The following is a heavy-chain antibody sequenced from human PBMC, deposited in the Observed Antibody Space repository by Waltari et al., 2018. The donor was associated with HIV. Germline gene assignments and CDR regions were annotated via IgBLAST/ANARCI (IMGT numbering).Heavy chain of an antibody. V-gene: IGHV4-39*01. D-gene: IGHD2-15*01. Sequence: QLQLQESGPGLVKPSETLSLTCTVSGGPISSSSYYWGWIRPPPGTGLEWIGSIYYSGSTYYNPSLKSRVTISVDTSKNQFSLKLSSVTAADTAVYYCARAVQGYCSGGSCENYFDYWGQGTLVTVSS. CDR2: IYYSGST. J-gene: IGHJ4*02. CDR3: ARAVQGYCSGGSCENYFDY. CDR1: GGPISSSSYY.